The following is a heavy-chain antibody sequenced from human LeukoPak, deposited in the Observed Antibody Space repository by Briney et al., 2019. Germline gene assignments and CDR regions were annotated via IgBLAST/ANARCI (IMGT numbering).Heavy chain of an antibody. J-gene: IGHJ5*02. CDR2: IYHSGST. CDR1: GGSISSGDYS. CDR3: ARYILGVVRWFDP. D-gene: IGHD3-10*01. Sequence: SQTLSLTCAVSGGSISSGDYSWSWIRQPPGMGREWIGYIYHSGSTYYNPPLKSRVTISVDRSKNQLSLKLSSVTAADTAVYYCARYILGVVRWFDPWGQGTLVTVSS. V-gene: IGHV4-30-2*01.